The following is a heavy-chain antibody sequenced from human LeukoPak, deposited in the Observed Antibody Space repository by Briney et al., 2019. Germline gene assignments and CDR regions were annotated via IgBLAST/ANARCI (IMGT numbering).Heavy chain of an antibody. Sequence: PGGSLRLSCAASGFTVSSNYMSWVRQAPGKGLEWVSVIYSGGSTYYADSVRGRFTISRDNSKNSLYLQMNSLRAEDTAVYYCAKVGSGASFSYNWFDPWGQGTLVTVSS. V-gene: IGHV3-53*01. J-gene: IGHJ5*02. CDR2: IYSGGST. D-gene: IGHD2-15*01. CDR3: AKVGSGASFSYNWFDP. CDR1: GFTVSSNY.